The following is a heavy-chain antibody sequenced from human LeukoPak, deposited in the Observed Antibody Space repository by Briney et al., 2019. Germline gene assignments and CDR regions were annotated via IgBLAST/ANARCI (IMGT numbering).Heavy chain of an antibody. Sequence: SETLSLTCTVSGGSISSGSYYWSWIRQPAGKGLEWIGEINHSGSTNYNPSLKSRVTISVDTSKNQFSLKLSSVTAADTAVYYCARGRRRTTVTTSVRFDPWGQGTLVTVSS. CDR2: INHSGST. CDR1: GGSISSGSYY. V-gene: IGHV4-61*10. D-gene: IGHD4-17*01. CDR3: ARGRRRTTVTTSVRFDP. J-gene: IGHJ5*02.